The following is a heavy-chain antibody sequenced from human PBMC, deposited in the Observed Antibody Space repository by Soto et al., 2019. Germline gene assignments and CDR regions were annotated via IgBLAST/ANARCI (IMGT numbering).Heavy chain of an antibody. Sequence: WGSLLLSCATSVFTFGYYWMNWVRQAPGKGLEWLATIKLDASGKKYVDSVKGRFTLSRDNAKNSLYLQMDSLRVEDTAVYYCERDSGYGSGDSVNHYLDYWGHGTLVTVSS. CDR2: IKLDASGK. CDR1: VFTFGYYW. D-gene: IGHD3-10*01. J-gene: IGHJ4*01. V-gene: IGHV3-7*03. CDR3: ERDSGYGSGDSVNHYLDY.